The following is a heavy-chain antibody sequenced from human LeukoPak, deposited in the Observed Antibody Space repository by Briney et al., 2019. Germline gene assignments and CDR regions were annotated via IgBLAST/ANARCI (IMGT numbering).Heavy chain of an antibody. D-gene: IGHD1-26*01. J-gene: IGHJ3*02. Sequence: GGSLRLSCEASGFSFDDCAMHWVRQVPQKGLEWVSGITWNSGSILYADSVKGRFTISRDNAKNSLYLEMTSLRAEDTALYYCAKGMGVASLIVDALDMWGQGTMVTVSS. CDR3: AKGMGVASLIVDALDM. CDR1: GFSFDDCA. V-gene: IGHV3-9*01. CDR2: ITWNSGSI.